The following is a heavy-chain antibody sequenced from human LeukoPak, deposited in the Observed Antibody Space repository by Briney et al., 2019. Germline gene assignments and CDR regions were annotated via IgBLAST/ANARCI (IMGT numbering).Heavy chain of an antibody. CDR1: GESFSGYY. Sequence: SETLSLTCAVYGESFSGYYWSWIRQPPGKGLEWIGEINHSGSTNYNPSLKSRVTISVDTSKNQFSLKLSSVTAADTAVYYCASLRFHYYDSSGYGYWGQGTLVTVSS. CDR3: ASLRFHYYDSSGYGY. J-gene: IGHJ4*02. V-gene: IGHV4-34*01. D-gene: IGHD3-22*01. CDR2: INHSGST.